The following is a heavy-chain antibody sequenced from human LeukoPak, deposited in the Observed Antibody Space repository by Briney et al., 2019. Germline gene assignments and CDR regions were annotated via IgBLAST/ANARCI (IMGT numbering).Heavy chain of an antibody. V-gene: IGHV3-48*03. Sequence: PGGSLRLSCAPSGFNFSNYEMNWVRQAPGQGLEWISYISSSGSTIYYADSVKGRFTISRDNAKNSLFLQMNSLRAEDTAVYYCTRGPSSGWYATYYFEYWGQGTLVTVSS. CDR1: GFNFSNYE. CDR2: ISSSGSTI. J-gene: IGHJ4*02. CDR3: TRGPSSGWYATYYFEY. D-gene: IGHD6-19*01.